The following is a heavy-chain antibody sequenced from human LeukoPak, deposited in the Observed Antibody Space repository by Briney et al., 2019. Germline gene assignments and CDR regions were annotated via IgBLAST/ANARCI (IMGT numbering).Heavy chain of an antibody. CDR2: IRSKAYGGTT. Sequence: GGSLRLSCTASGFSFGDYAMSWFRRAPGKGLEWIGSIRSKAYGGTTEYAASVKGRFTISRDDSKSIAYLQMSSLKTEDTAVYYCSRRLHYYDSSGYYYLTYFDCWGQGTLVTISS. CDR1: GFSFGDYA. J-gene: IGHJ4*02. V-gene: IGHV3-49*03. D-gene: IGHD3-22*01. CDR3: SRRLHYYDSSGYYYLTYFDC.